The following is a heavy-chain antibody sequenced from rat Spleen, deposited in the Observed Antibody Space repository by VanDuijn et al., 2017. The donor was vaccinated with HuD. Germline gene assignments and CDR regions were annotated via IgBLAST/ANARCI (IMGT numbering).Heavy chain of an antibody. CDR3: ARYRRRVLDY. CDR2: ISYDGSST. D-gene: IGHD1-11*01. V-gene: IGHV5-7*01. CDR1: GFTFSNYD. Sequence: EVQLVESGGGLVQPGRSMKLSCAASGFTFSNYDMAWVRQAPKKGLEWVATISYDGSSTNYRDSVKGRFTISRDNAKSTLYLQMDSLRSEDTATYYCARYRRRVLDYWGQGVMVTVSS. J-gene: IGHJ2*01.